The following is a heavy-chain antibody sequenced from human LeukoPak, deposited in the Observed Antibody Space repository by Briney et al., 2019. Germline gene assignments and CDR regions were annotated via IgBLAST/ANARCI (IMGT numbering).Heavy chain of an antibody. CDR2: INPNSGGR. CDR1: GYTFTSYG. V-gene: IGHV1-2*02. D-gene: IGHD4-17*01. Sequence: GASVKVSCKASGYTFTSYGISWVRQAPGQGLEWMGWINPNSGGRNYAQKFQGRVTMTRDTSISTAYMELTRLRSDDTAVYYCTRDDCGDLDYWGQGTLVTVSS. CDR3: TRDDCGDLDY. J-gene: IGHJ4*02.